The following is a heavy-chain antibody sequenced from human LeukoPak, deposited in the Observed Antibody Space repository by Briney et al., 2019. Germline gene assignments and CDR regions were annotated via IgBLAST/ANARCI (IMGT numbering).Heavy chain of an antibody. V-gene: IGHV3-23*01. D-gene: IGHD6-19*01. CDR2: ISGSGGST. J-gene: IGHJ4*02. Sequence: GGSLRLSCAASGFTFSSYAMSWVRHAPGKGLEWVSAISGSGGSTYYADSVEGRFTISRDNSKNTLYLQMNSLRAEDTAVYYCAKDWRLSHPQWLVRDYFDYWGQGTLVTVSS. CDR3: AKDWRLSHPQWLVRDYFDY. CDR1: GFTFSSYA.